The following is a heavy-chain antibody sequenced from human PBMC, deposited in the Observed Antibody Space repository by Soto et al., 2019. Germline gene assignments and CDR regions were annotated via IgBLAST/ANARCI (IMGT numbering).Heavy chain of an antibody. CDR2: FDAENGET. J-gene: IGHJ4*02. CDR3: ARGGSSGYYGVVDY. D-gene: IGHD3-22*01. CDR1: GYTLTELS. Sequence: ASVKVSCKVSGYTLTELSMHWVRQAPGKGLEWMGWFDAENGETIYAQKLQGRVTMTTDTSTSTAYMELRSLRSDDTAVYYCARGGSSGYYGVVDYWGQGTLVTVSS. V-gene: IGHV1-24*01.